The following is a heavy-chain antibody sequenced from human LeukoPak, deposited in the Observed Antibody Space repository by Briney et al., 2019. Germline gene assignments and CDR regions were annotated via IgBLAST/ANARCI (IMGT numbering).Heavy chain of an antibody. Sequence: ASVKVSCKASGYTFTSYAMHWVRQAPGQRLEWMGWINAGNGNTKYSQKFQGRVTITRDTSASTAYMELSSLRSEDTAMYYCARGRRSSTSCYAVYWGRGTLVTVSS. CDR3: ARGRRSSTSCYAVY. J-gene: IGHJ4*02. V-gene: IGHV1-3*01. CDR2: INAGNGNT. CDR1: GYTFTSYA. D-gene: IGHD2-2*01.